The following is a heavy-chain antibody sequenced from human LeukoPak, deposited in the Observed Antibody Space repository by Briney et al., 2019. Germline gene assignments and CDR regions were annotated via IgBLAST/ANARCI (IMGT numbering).Heavy chain of an antibody. D-gene: IGHD6-25*01. V-gene: IGHV3-30*04. CDR3: ARPGGLYYYYYMDV. Sequence: GGSLRLSCAASGFTFSSYAMHWVRQAPGKGLEWVAVISYDGSNKYYADSVKGRFTISRDNSKNTLYLQMNSLRAEDTAVYYCARPGGLYYYYYMDVWGKGTTVTVSS. CDR2: ISYDGSNK. J-gene: IGHJ6*03. CDR1: GFTFSSYA.